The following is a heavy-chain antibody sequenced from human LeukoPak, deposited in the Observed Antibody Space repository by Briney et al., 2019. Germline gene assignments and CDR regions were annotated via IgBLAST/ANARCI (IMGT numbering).Heavy chain of an antibody. J-gene: IGHJ4*02. CDR3: AWGGPFHSQI. Sequence: GGSLRLSCAASGFTFSNHWMNWVRQTPGRGLEWLANINQDGSENYSLDSVKGRFTISRDNARNSLYLQMNSLRADDTAVYYCAWGGPFHSQIWGQETLVTVSP. CDR1: GFTFSNHW. CDR2: INQDGSEN. D-gene: IGHD3/OR15-3a*01. V-gene: IGHV3-7*04.